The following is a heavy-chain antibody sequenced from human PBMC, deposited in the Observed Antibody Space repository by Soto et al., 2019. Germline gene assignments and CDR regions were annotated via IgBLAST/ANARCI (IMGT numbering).Heavy chain of an antibody. V-gene: IGHV3-30-3*01. CDR2: ISYDGSNK. CDR3: SRGKYCSSTSCYRSWYGMDV. Sequence: PGGSLRLSCAASGFTFSSYAMHWVRQAPGKGLEWVAVISYDGSNKYYADSVKVRFTIYRDNSKNTLYLQMNILRAEYTAVYYCSRGKYCSSTSCYRSWYGMDVWGQGATVTVSS. J-gene: IGHJ6*02. D-gene: IGHD2-2*01. CDR1: GFTFSSYA.